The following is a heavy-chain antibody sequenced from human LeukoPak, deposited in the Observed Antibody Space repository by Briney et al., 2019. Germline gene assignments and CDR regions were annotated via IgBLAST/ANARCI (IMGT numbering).Heavy chain of an antibody. CDR3: ARVVGPTMSVSRFDP. CDR2: ITDSSSSTI. Sequence: GGSLRLSCAASGFTFSYYSMHWVRQAPGKGLEWVSYITDSSSSTIYYADSVKGRFTVSRDNAKNSLYLQLNSLRAEDTAVYYCARVVGPTMSVSRFDPWGQGTLVTVSS. V-gene: IGHV3-48*04. J-gene: IGHJ5*02. D-gene: IGHD1-26*01. CDR1: GFTFSYYS.